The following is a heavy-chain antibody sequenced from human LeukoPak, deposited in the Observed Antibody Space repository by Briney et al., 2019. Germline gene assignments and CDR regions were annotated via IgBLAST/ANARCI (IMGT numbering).Heavy chain of an antibody. CDR2: INYTGRT. V-gene: IGHV4-34*01. CDR3: ARERRVEVAARTTVAFDV. CDR1: GGSFTDYH. Sequence: SETLSLTCAVYGGSFTDYHWSWIRQSPGGRLEWMGEINYTGRTHYKPSLKSRATISIDMSKNQVSLKMTSMAAADTAIYYCARERRVEVAARTTVAFDVWGQGTMVTVSS. D-gene: IGHD6-19*01. J-gene: IGHJ3*01.